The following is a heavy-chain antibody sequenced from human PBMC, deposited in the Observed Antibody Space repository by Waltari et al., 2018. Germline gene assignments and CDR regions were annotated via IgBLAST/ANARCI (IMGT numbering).Heavy chain of an antibody. D-gene: IGHD3-16*02. CDR2: VDPEDGET. CDR3: ATDLVITFGGVIALDY. J-gene: IGHJ4*02. Sequence: EVQLVQSGAEVKKPGATVKISCTASGYTFTDYYMHWVPQAPGKGLEWMGRVDPEDGETIYAEKFQGRVTITADTSTDTAYMELSSLRSEDTAVYYCATDLVITFGGVIALDYWGQGTLVTVSS. CDR1: GYTFTDYY. V-gene: IGHV1-69-2*01.